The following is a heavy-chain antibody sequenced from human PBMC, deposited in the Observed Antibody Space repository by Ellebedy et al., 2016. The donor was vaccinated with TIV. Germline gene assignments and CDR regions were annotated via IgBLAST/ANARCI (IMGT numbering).Heavy chain of an antibody. CDR1: GFIISGDW. CDR2: INPDGSAE. D-gene: IGHD6-13*01. J-gene: IGHJ4*02. V-gene: IGHV3-7*03. CDR3: ARDPPGIAASGPYK. Sequence: PGGSLRLSCAASGFIISGDWMSWVRQAPGKGLEWVAHINPDGSAEYYVDSVKSRFTISRDSSKNTLYLQMNSLRAEDTAVYYCARDPPGIAASGPYKWGQGTLVTVSS.